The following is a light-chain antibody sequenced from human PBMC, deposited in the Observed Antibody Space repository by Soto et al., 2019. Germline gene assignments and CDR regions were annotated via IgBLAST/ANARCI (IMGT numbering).Light chain of an antibody. Sequence: EIVLTQSPATLSLSPGERATLSCRASQSVSSYLAWYQQKPGQAPRLLIYDASNRATGIPARFSGSGSGTDFTLTISSLEPEDLAVYYCQQRSNWPRSTFGQGTKLEIK. V-gene: IGKV3-11*01. CDR3: QQRSNWPRST. CDR1: QSVSSY. J-gene: IGKJ2*02. CDR2: DAS.